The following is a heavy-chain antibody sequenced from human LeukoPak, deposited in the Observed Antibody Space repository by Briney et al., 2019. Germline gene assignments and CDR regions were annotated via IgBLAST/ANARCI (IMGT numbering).Heavy chain of an antibody. Sequence: SQTLSLTCAISGDSVSSNRGAWNWIRQSPSRGLEWLGRTYYRSKWYNDYAVSVKSRIIINTDTSKNQFSLQLSSVTPEDTSVYYCASEKVTGTHSFDYWSQGTLVTVSS. CDR1: GDSVSSNRGA. D-gene: IGHD6-19*01. CDR3: ASEKVTGTHSFDY. CDR2: TYYRSKWYN. J-gene: IGHJ4*02. V-gene: IGHV6-1*01.